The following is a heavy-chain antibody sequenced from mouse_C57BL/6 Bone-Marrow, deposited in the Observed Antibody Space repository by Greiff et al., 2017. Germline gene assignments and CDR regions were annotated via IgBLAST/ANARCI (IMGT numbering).Heavy chain of an antibody. V-gene: IGHV14-3*01. CDR3: ARGLYDGYYDWVWFAY. D-gene: IGHD2-3*01. J-gene: IGHJ3*01. CDR2: IDPANGNT. Sequence: EVQLQESVAELVRPGASVKLSCTASGFNIKNTYMHWVKQRPEQGLEWIGRIDPANGNTKYAPKFQGKATITADTSSNTAYLQRSSLTSEDTAIYYCARGLYDGYYDWVWFAYWGQGTLVTVSA. CDR1: GFNIKNTY.